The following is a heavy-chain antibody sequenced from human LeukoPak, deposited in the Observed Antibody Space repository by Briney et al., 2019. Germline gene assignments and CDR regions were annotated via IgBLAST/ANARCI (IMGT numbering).Heavy chain of an antibody. J-gene: IGHJ4*02. CDR3: AKSGYDYPPYFDY. V-gene: IGHV4-38-2*01. CDR2: IYHSGST. Sequence: SETLSLTCAVSGYSIISGYFWGRIRQPPGKGLEWIGTIYHSGSTYYNPSLKSRVTISVDTSKNQFSLKLSSVTAADTAVYFCAKSGYDYPPYFDYWGQGTLVTVSS. CDR1: GYSIISGYF. D-gene: IGHD5-12*01.